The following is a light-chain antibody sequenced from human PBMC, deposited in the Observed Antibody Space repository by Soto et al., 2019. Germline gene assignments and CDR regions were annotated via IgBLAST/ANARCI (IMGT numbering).Light chain of an antibody. CDR1: QSVSSS. CDR3: QQYNNWPQT. V-gene: IGKV3-15*01. J-gene: IGKJ1*01. Sequence: EIVMTQSPVPLSVSPGARATLSCRASQSVSSSLAWYQQKPGQAPSLLIYGASTRATGIPARFSGSGSGTEFTLTISSLQSEDFAVYYCQQYNNWPQTFGQGTKVDIK. CDR2: GAS.